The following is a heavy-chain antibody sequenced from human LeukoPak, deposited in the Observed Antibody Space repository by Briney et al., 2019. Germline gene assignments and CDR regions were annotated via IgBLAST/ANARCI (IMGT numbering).Heavy chain of an antibody. J-gene: IGHJ5*02. D-gene: IGHD4-17*01. V-gene: IGHV1-18*01. CDR1: GYTFTSYG. CDR3: ARDFRTDGDYATHMFDP. CDR2: ISAYNGNT. Sequence: GASVKVSCKASGYTFTSYGISWVRQAPGQGLEWMGWISAYNGNTNYAQKLQGRVTMTTDTSTSTAYMELRSLRSDDTAVYYCARDFRTDGDYATHMFDPWGQGTLVTVSS.